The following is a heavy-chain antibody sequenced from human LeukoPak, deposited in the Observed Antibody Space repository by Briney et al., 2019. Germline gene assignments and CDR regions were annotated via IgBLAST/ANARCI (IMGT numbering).Heavy chain of an antibody. J-gene: IGHJ4*02. CDR2: MNPNSGNT. Sequence: GASVKVSCKPSVYTFTSYDINWVRQATGQGLEWMGWMNPNSGNTGYAQKFQGRVTMTRNTSISTAYMELSSLRSEDTAVYYCARGRANGGAPRPSDYWGQGTLVTVSS. CDR1: VYTFTSYD. D-gene: IGHD2-8*01. V-gene: IGHV1-8*01. CDR3: ARGRANGGAPRPSDY.